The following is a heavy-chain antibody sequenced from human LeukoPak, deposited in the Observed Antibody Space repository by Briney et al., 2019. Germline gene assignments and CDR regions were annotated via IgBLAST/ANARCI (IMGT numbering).Heavy chain of an antibody. CDR2: IHPSGRL. V-gene: IGHV4-31*03. D-gene: IGHD3-22*01. CDR3: SRGLDSRKLGY. CDR1: GASFSSGDQY. Sequence: SETLSLTCTVSGASFSSGDQYWNWIRQSPGKGLEWIGSIHPSGRLYNNPSLESRVTISIDTSKNQFSLNLNSVPAPDTAVYLRSRGLDSRKLGYWGQGTLVTVSS. J-gene: IGHJ4*02.